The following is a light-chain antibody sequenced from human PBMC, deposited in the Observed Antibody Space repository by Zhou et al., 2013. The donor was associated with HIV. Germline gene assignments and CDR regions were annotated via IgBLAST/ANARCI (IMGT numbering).Light chain of an antibody. Sequence: DIQMTQSPSSLSASVGDRVTITCRASQGISNFLAWYQQKPGKVPKLLIYAASTLQSGVPSRFSGSRSGAEFTLTISSLQPEDVASYYCHRFHSFPLAFGGGTKVEIK. CDR1: QGISNF. V-gene: IGKV1-9*01. J-gene: IGKJ4*01. CDR3: HRFHSFPLA. CDR2: AAS.